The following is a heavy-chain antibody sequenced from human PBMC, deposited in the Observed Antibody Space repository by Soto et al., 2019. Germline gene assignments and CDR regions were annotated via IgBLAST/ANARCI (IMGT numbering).Heavy chain of an antibody. CDR3: ASSVAGTGSFDY. V-gene: IGHV4-34*01. CDR1: GGSFSGYY. D-gene: IGHD6-19*01. CDR2: INHSGST. J-gene: IGHJ4*02. Sequence: SETLSLTCTVYGGSFSGYYWSWIRQPPGKGLEWIGEINHSGSTNYNPSLKSRVTISVDTSKNQFYLKLSSVTAADTAVYYCASSVAGTGSFDYWGQGTLVTVSS.